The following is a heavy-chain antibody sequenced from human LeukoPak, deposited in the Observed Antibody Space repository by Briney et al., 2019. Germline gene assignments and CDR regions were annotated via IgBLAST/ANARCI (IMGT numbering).Heavy chain of an antibody. D-gene: IGHD4-11*01. J-gene: IGHJ4*02. CDR1: GFTFISYA. CDR2: ISYDGSNK. CDR3: ARTITVTTSAVDY. V-gene: IGHV3-30-3*01. Sequence: GGSLRLSCAASGFTFISYAMHWVRQAPGKGLGWVAVISYDGSNKYYADSVKGRFTISRDNSKNTLYLQMNSPRAEDTAVYYCARTITVTTSAVDYWGQGTLVTVSS.